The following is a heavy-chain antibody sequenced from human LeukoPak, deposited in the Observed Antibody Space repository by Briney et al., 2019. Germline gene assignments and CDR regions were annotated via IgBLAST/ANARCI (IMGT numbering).Heavy chain of an antibody. J-gene: IGHJ4*02. CDR1: KFTFSSYS. CDR2: IASSSTYI. CDR3: ARVECSSTGCYFDY. D-gene: IGHD2-2*01. V-gene: IGHV3-21*01. Sequence: GGSLRLSCAASKFTFSSYSMNWVRQAPGKGLEWVSSIASSSTYIYYADSVKGRFTISRDNAKNSLYLQMNSLRAEDTAVYYCARVECSSTGCYFDYWGQGTLVTVSS.